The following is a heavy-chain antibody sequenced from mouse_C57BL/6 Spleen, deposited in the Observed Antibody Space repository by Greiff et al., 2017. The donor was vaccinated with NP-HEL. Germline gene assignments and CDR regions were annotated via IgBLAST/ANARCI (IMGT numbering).Heavy chain of an antibody. J-gene: IGHJ1*03. V-gene: IGHV1-15*01. D-gene: IGHD1-1*01. Sequence: QVQLQQSGAELVRPGASVTLSCKASGYTFTDYEMHWVKQTPVHGLEWIGAIAPDTGGTAYNQKFTGKAILTADTSSSTAYMELRSLTSEDSAVYYCTRAYYGSSRSYWYFDVWGTGTTVTVSS. CDR3: TRAYYGSSRSYWYFDV. CDR2: IAPDTGGT. CDR1: GYTFTDYE.